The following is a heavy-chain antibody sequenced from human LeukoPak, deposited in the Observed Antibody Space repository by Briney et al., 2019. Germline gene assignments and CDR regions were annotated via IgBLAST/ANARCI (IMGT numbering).Heavy chain of an antibody. CDR1: GGSFSGYY. D-gene: IGHD2-21*01. CDR2: INHSGST. Sequence: PLETLSLTCAVYGGSFSGYYWSWIRQPPGKGLEWIGEINHSGSTNYNPSLKSRVTISVDTSKNQFSLKLSSVTAADTAVYYCARVSLFSFDPWGQGTLVTVSS. V-gene: IGHV4-34*01. J-gene: IGHJ5*02. CDR3: ARVSLFSFDP.